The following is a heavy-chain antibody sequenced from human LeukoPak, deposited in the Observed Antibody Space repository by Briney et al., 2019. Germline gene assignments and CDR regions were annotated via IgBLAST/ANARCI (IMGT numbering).Heavy chain of an antibody. CDR2: IYPGDSDT. D-gene: IGHD3-22*01. V-gene: IGHV5-51*01. CDR1: GYSFTSYW. Sequence: GESLKISCKGSGYSFTSYWIGWVRQMPGKGLEWMGIIYPGDSDTRYSPSFQGQVTISADKSISTAYLQWSNLKASDTAMYYCARSVVPRGDAFDIWGQGTMVTVSS. J-gene: IGHJ3*02. CDR3: ARSVVPRGDAFDI.